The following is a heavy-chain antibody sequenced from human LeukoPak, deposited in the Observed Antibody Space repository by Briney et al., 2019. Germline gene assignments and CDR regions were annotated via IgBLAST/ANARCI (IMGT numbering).Heavy chain of an antibody. D-gene: IGHD3-9*01. V-gene: IGHV3-66*01. J-gene: IGHJ6*02. CDR2: IYSGGST. CDR1: GFTVSSNY. CDR3: ARTPYDILTGYFYGMDV. Sequence: GGSLRLSCAASGFTVSSNYMSWVRQAPGKGLEWVSVIYSGGSTYYADSVKGRFAISRGTSKNTLSLQMNSLRAEDTAVYYCARTPYDILTGYFYGMDVWGQGTTVTVSS.